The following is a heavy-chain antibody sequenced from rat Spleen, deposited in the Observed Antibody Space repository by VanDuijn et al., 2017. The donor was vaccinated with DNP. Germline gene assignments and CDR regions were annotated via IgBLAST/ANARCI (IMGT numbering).Heavy chain of an antibody. V-gene: IGHV5-20*01. CDR3: TTEGVSYGYNSGFGY. CDR1: GFTFSDYY. Sequence: EVQLVESGGGLVQPGRSLRLSCAASGFTFSDYYMAWVRQAPRKGLEWVAIISDDGERTYYQDSVKGRFTISRDNAKSTLYLQMDSLRSEDTATYYCTTEGVSYGYNSGFGYWGQGTLVTVSS. D-gene: IGHD1-6*01. CDR2: ISDDGERT. J-gene: IGHJ3*01.